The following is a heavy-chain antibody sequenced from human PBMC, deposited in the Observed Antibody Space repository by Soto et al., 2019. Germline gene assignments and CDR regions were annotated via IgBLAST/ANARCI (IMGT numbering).Heavy chain of an antibody. CDR1: GYSFTSYW. D-gene: IGHD2-2*01. J-gene: IGHJ6*03. CDR3: ARREVVVPPIPIGGNYYYYMDV. Sequence: PGESLKISCKGSGYSFTSYWIGWVRQIPGKGLEWMGIIYPGDSDTRYSPSFQGQVTISADKSISTAYLQWSSLKASDTAMYYCARREVVVPPIPIGGNYYYYMDVWGKGTTVTVSS. CDR2: IYPGDSDT. V-gene: IGHV5-51*01.